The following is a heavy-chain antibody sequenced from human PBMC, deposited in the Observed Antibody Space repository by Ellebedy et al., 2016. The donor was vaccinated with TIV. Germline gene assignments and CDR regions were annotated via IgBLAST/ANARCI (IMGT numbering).Heavy chain of an antibody. Sequence: ASVKVSCKASGGTFSSYAISWVRQAPGQGLEWMGRIIPILGIANYAQKFQGRVTITADKSTSTAYMELSSLRSEDTAVYYCARDLYSDYGDAYYFDYWGQGTLVTVSS. CDR3: ARDLYSDYGDAYYFDY. V-gene: IGHV1-69*04. CDR2: IIPILGIA. D-gene: IGHD4-17*01. CDR1: GGTFSSYA. J-gene: IGHJ4*02.